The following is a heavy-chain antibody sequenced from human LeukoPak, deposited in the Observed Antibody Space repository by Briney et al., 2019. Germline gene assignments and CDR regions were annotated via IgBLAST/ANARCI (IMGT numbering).Heavy chain of an antibody. CDR2: INSDGSST. CDR1: GFAFSSYW. J-gene: IGHJ6*02. D-gene: IGHD5-12*01. Sequence: GGSLRLSCAASGFAFSSYWMHWVRQAPGKGLVWVSRINSDGSSTSYADSVKGRFTISRDNAKNTLYLQMNSLRAEDTAVYYCARGDSGYAPTGYYGMDVWGRGTTVAVSS. CDR3: ARGDSGYAPTGYYGMDV. V-gene: IGHV3-74*01.